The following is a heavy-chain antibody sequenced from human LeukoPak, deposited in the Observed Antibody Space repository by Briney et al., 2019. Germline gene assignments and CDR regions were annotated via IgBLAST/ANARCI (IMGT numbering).Heavy chain of an antibody. V-gene: IGHV5-51*01. CDR1: GYSFTRNW. CDR2: IYPDDSDT. CDR3: ARRGTGFYDFLTGYYVSGDYFDY. Sequence: GESLKISCKGSGYSFTRNWIGWVRQMPGKGLEWMGIIYPDDSDTRYSPSFQGQVTISADKSISTAYLQWSSLKASDTAMYYCARRGTGFYDFLTGYYVSGDYFDYWGQGTLVTVSS. D-gene: IGHD3-9*01. J-gene: IGHJ4*02.